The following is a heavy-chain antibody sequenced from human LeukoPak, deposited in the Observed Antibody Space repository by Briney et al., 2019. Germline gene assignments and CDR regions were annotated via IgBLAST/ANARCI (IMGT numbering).Heavy chain of an antibody. CDR3: AKGGSYTMIVVGSEHDI. J-gene: IGHJ3*02. CDR2: ISYDGSNK. D-gene: IGHD3-22*01. V-gene: IGHV3-30*18. CDR1: GFTFSSYG. Sequence: GGSLRLSCAASGFTFSSYGMHWVRQAPGKGLEWVAVISYDGSNKYYADSVKGRFTISRDNSKNTLYLQMNSLRAEDTAVYYCAKGGSYTMIVVGSEHDIWGQGTMVTVSS.